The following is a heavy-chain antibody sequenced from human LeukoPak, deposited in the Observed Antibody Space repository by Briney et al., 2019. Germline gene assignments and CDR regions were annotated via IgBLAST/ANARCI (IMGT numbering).Heavy chain of an antibody. J-gene: IGHJ4*02. CDR1: GFTFSSYW. CDR3: AKTYVWYYFDY. Sequence: GGSLRLSCAASGFTFSSYWMTWVRQAPGKGLEWVANINQDGSQKYYVDSVKGRFTISRDNAQNSLYLQMNSLGAEDTAVYYCAKTYVWYYFDYWGQGILVTVSS. CDR2: INQDGSQK. V-gene: IGHV3-7*01. D-gene: IGHD3-16*01.